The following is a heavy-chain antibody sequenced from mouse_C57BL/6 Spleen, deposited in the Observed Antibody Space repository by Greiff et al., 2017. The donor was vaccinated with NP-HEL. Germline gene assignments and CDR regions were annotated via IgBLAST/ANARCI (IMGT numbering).Heavy chain of an antibody. CDR1: GYTFTSYW. CDR2: IHPNSGST. J-gene: IGHJ4*01. CDR3: ARSRGDGRGAMDY. V-gene: IGHV1-64*01. Sequence: VQLQQPGAELVKPGASVKLSCKASGYTFTSYWMHWVKQRPGQGLEWIGMIHPNSGSTNYNEKFKSKATLTVDKSSSTAYMQLSSLTSEDSAVYYCARSRGDGRGAMDYWGQGTSVTVSS. D-gene: IGHD1-1*02.